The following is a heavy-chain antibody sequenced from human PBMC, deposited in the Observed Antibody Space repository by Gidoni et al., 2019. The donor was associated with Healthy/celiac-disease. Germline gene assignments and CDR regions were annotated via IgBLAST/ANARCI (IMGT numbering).Heavy chain of an antibody. CDR2: IRSSSSTI. Sequence: EVQLVASGGGLVPPGGSLRPSCAASGFTFSGARMTWVRRAPGKGLEWVSYIRSSSSTIYYADSVKGRFTISRDNAKNSLYLQMNSLRDEDTAVYYCAREGYGDYAKPTYYYYYMDVWGKGTTVTVSS. J-gene: IGHJ6*03. CDR1: GFTFSGAR. D-gene: IGHD4-17*01. CDR3: AREGYGDYAKPTYYYYYMDV. V-gene: IGHV3-48*02.